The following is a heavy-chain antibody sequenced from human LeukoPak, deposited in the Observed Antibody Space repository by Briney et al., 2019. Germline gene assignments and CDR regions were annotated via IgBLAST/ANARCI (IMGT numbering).Heavy chain of an antibody. CDR3: AQIYDSSSA. V-gene: IGHV4-34*01. CDR1: GGSFSGYY. Sequence: PSETLSLTCAVYGGSFSGYYWSWIRQPPGKGLEWIGEINHSGSTNYNPSLKSRVTISVDTSKDQFSLKLSSVTAADTAVYYCAQIYDSSSAWGQGTLVTVSS. D-gene: IGHD3-22*01. J-gene: IGHJ5*02. CDR2: INHSGST.